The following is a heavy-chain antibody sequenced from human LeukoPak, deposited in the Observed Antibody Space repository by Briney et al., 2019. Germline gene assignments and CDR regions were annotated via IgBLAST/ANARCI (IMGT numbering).Heavy chain of an antibody. CDR2: ISASGGRT. CDR3: AKDFFLTPRYTPDY. D-gene: IGHD4-23*01. CDR1: GFIFSNYA. V-gene: IGHV3-23*01. J-gene: IGHJ4*02. Sequence: GGSLRLSCATSGFIFSNYAMSWVRQAPGKGLEWVSAISASGGRTYYADSVKGRFTISRDKSKDTLYMQMNSLRAEDTAVYHCAKDFFLTPRYTPDYWGQGTLVTVSS.